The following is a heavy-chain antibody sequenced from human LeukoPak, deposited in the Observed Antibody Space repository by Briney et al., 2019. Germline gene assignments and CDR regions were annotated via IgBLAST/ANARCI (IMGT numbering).Heavy chain of an antibody. V-gene: IGHV4-34*01. Sequence: LETLSLTCAVYGGSFSGYYWSWIRQPPGKGLEWIGEINHSGSTNYNPSLKSRVTISVDTSKNQFSLKLSSVTAADTAVYYCARGSLTHYYDSSGYFDYWGQGALVTVSS. D-gene: IGHD3-22*01. CDR2: INHSGST. J-gene: IGHJ4*02. CDR3: ARGSLTHYYDSSGYFDY. CDR1: GGSFSGYY.